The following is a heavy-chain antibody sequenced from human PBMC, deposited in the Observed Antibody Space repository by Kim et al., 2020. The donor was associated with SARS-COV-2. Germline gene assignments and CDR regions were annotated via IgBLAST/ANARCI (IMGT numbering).Heavy chain of an antibody. J-gene: IGHJ4*02. V-gene: IGHV3-21*01. Sequence: YTYPVKCRFTISRDNAKNSLYLQMNSLRAEDTAVYYCARDLGSSWYPFDYWGQGTLVTVSS. D-gene: IGHD6-13*01. CDR3: ARDLGSSWYPFDY.